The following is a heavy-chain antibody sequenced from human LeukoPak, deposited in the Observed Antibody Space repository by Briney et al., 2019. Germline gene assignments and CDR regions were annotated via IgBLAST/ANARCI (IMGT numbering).Heavy chain of an antibody. V-gene: IGHV3-53*01. J-gene: IGHJ4*02. CDR2: IYSGGST. D-gene: IGHD2-15*01. Sequence: GGSLRLSCAASGFTVSSNYMSWVRQAPGKGLEWVSVIYSGGSTYYADSVKGRFTISRDNSKNTLYLQMNSLRAEDTAVYYCARGDCSGCSCYSADWGQGTLVTVSS. CDR1: GFTVSSNY. CDR3: ARGDCSGCSCYSAD.